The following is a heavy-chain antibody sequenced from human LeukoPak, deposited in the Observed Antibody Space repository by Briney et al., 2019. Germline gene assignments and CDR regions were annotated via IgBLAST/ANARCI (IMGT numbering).Heavy chain of an antibody. J-gene: IGHJ5*02. CDR3: AKDRTGTTGRDWLDH. D-gene: IGHD1-1*01. Sequence: GGSLRLSCAASGFTFSSYSMNWVRQAPGKGLEWVSSISSSSSYIYYADSVEGRFTISRDNSKNTLFLQMNSLRGEDTAVYYCAKDRTGTTGRDWLDHWGQGTLVTVSS. CDR1: GFTFSSYS. V-gene: IGHV3-21*04. CDR2: ISSSSSYI.